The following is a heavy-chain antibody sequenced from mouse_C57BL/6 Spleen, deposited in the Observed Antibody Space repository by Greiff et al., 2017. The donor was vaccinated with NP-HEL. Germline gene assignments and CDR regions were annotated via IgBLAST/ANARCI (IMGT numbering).Heavy chain of an antibody. CDR2: IDPSDSYT. V-gene: IGHV1-59*01. CDR1: GYTFTSYW. J-gene: IGHJ2*01. D-gene: IGHD2-5*01. Sequence: QVQLQQPGAELVRPGTSVKLSCKTSGYTFTSYWMHWVKQRPGQGLEWIGVIDPSDSYTNYNQKFKGKATLTVDTSSSTAYMQLSSLTSEDSAVYYCARRGYSNYFDYWGQGTTLTVSS. CDR3: ARRGYSNYFDY.